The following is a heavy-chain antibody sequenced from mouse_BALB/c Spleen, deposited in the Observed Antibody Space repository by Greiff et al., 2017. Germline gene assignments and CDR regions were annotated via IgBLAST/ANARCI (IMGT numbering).Heavy chain of an antibody. Sequence: EVKVEESGGGLVQPGGSLRLSCATSGFTFTDYYMSWVRQPPGKALEWLGFIRNKANGYTTEYSASVKGRFTISRDNSQSILYLQMNTLRAEDSATYYCARGGGLRPFAYWGQGTLVTVSA. CDR1: GFTFTDYY. V-gene: IGHV7-3*02. CDR3: ARGGGLRPFAY. D-gene: IGHD2-4*01. J-gene: IGHJ3*01. CDR2: IRNKANGYTT.